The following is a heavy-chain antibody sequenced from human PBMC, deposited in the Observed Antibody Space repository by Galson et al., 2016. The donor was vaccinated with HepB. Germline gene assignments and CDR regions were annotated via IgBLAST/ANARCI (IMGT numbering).Heavy chain of an antibody. CDR2: ISGDTTTT. CDR3: AKGGGSTWYISPHFVDP. D-gene: IGHD6-13*01. CDR1: GLTFSNYA. Sequence: SLRLSCPASGLTFSNYAMTWFRQAPGKGLEWVSSISGDTTTTYYADSVKGRFTISRDNSKNTFYLQMNSLRAEDTASYYCAKGGGSTWYISPHFVDPWGQGTLVTVSS. J-gene: IGHJ5*02. V-gene: IGHV3-23*01.